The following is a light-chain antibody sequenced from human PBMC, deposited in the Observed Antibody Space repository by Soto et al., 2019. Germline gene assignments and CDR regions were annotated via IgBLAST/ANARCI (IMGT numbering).Light chain of an antibody. V-gene: IGKV3-15*01. CDR1: PSVSSN. J-gene: IGKJ3*01. CDR2: GAS. Sequence: EIVMTQSPATLSVSPGERATLSCRASPSVSSNLAWYQQKPGQAPRPLIYGASARATGIPARFSGSGSGTEFTLTISSLQSEDFAVYYCQQYNNWPFTFGPGTKVDIK. CDR3: QQYNNWPFT.